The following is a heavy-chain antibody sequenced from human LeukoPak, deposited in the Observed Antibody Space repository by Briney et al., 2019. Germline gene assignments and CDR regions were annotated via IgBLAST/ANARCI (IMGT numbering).Heavy chain of an antibody. J-gene: IGHJ6*02. CDR1: GYTFTGYY. V-gene: IGHV1-46*01. D-gene: IGHD2/OR15-2a*01. CDR3: ARDRLAGTTYYYYGMDV. CDR2: INPSGGST. Sequence: ASVKVSCKASGYTFTGYYMHWVRQAPGQGLEWMGIINPSGGSTSYAQKFQGRVTMTRDTSTSTVYMELSSLRSEDTAVYYCARDRLAGTTYYYYGMDVWGQGTTVTVSS.